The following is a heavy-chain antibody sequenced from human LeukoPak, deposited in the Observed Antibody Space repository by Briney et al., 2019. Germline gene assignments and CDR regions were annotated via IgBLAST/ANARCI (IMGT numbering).Heavy chain of an antibody. CDR2: INPNSGGT. V-gene: IGHV1-2*02. CDR1: GYTFTGYY. CDR3: ASGYCSGGSCYPFDY. J-gene: IGHJ4*02. D-gene: IGHD2-15*01. Sequence: ASVKVSCKASGYTFTGYYMHWVRQAPGQGLEWMGWINPNSGGTNYAQKFQGRVTMTRDTSISTAYMELSRLRSDDAAVYYCASGYCSGGSCYPFDYWGQGTLVTVPS.